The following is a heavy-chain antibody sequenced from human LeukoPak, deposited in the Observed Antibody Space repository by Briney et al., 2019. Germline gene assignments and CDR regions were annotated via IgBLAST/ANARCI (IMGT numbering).Heavy chain of an antibody. J-gene: IGHJ4*02. D-gene: IGHD3-22*01. CDR3: ARGGYYYDSSAIY. V-gene: IGHV1-69*05. CDR1: GGTFSSYA. Sequence: ASVKVSCKASGGTFSSYAISWVRQAPGQGLEWMGGIIPIFGTANYAQKFQGRVTITTDESTSTAYMELSSLRSEDTAVYYCARGGYYYDSSAIYWGQGTLVTVSS. CDR2: IIPIFGTA.